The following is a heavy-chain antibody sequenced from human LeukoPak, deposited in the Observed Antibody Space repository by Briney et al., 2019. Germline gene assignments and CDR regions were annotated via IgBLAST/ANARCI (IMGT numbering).Heavy chain of an antibody. J-gene: IGHJ4*02. CDR1: GDSINNYY. CDR3: ARGFANSWYYFDY. V-gene: IGHV4-59*01. CDR2: IYSSGST. Sequence: SESLSLTCTVSGDSINNYYWSWIRQTPGKGLEWVGYIYSSGSTNYNPSLKSRVTISVDTSKNQFSLKLTSMTTADTAVYYCARGFANSWYYFDYWGQGTLVTVSS. D-gene: IGHD6-13*01.